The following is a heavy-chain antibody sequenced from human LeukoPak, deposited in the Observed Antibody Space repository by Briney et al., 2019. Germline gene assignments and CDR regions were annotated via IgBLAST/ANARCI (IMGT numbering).Heavy chain of an antibody. CDR3: ARVRYYYATSDYLFDY. D-gene: IGHD3-22*01. CDR1: GITFSIYA. CDR2: ISSSSSYI. Sequence: GGSLRLSCEASGITFSIYAMSWVRQAPGKGLEWVSSISSSSSYIYYADSVKGRFTISRDNSKNTVYLQMNSLRDEDTAVSYCARVRYYYATSDYLFDYWGQGTLVTVSS. J-gene: IGHJ4*02. V-gene: IGHV3-21*04.